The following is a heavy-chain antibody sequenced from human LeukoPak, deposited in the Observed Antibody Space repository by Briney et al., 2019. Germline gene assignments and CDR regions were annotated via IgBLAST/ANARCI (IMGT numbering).Heavy chain of an antibody. CDR2: IYYSGST. D-gene: IGHD2-21*02. CDR3: ARFWDCGGDCYSVASWYFDL. V-gene: IGHV4-59*08. J-gene: IGHJ2*01. CDR1: GGSISSYY. Sequence: KPSETLSLTCTVSGGSISSYYWSWIRQPPGKGLEWIGYIYYSGSTNYNPSLKSRVTISVDTSKNQFSLKLSSVTAADTAVYYCARFWDCGGDCYSVASWYFDLWGRGTLVTVSS.